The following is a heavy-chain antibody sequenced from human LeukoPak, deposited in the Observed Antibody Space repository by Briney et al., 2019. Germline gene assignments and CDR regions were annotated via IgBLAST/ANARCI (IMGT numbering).Heavy chain of an antibody. V-gene: IGHV4-59*01. Sequence: PSETLSLTCTVSGGSINTYYWSWVRQPPGTGLEWIGYIYYSGSTSYNPSLNSRVTISVDTSKNPFSLKLSSVTAADTAVYYCARAAYCGAGCYYFDYWGRGTLVTVSS. D-gene: IGHD2-21*02. J-gene: IGHJ4*02. CDR3: ARAAYCGAGCYYFDY. CDR2: IYYSGST. CDR1: GGSINTYY.